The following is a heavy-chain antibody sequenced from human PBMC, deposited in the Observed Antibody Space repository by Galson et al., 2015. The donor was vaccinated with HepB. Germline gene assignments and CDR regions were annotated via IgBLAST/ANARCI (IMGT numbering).Heavy chain of an antibody. Sequence: SLRLSCAASGFTFSSYSMNWVRQAPGKGLEWVSSISSSSSYIYYADSVKGRFTISRDNAKNSLYLQMNSLRAEDTAVYYCAREKGGAARPFDYWGQGTLVTVSS. CDR1: GFTFSSYS. CDR3: AREKGGAARPFDY. V-gene: IGHV3-21*01. CDR2: ISSSSSYI. J-gene: IGHJ4*02. D-gene: IGHD6-6*01.